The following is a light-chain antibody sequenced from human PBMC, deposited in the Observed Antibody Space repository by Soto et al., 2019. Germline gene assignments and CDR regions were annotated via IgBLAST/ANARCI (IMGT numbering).Light chain of an antibody. Sequence: LPLPLRRGAFFSSRPSQSVTGKYLAWYQQKPGQAXRXXXHGASNRATGIPHRFSGSGSGTDFKLTIGRLEPEDFRVYYCPQFSSHPPPFGRG. V-gene: IGKV3-20*01. CDR1: QSVTGKY. CDR2: GAS. CDR3: PQFSSHPPP. J-gene: IGKJ3*01.